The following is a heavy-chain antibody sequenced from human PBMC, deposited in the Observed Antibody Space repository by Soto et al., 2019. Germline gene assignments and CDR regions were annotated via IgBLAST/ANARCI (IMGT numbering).Heavy chain of an antibody. J-gene: IGHJ5*02. D-gene: IGHD3-22*01. CDR1: GFTFSSYA. CDR2: ISGSGGST. CDR3: AKEEYDSSGYYLA. V-gene: IGHV3-23*01. Sequence: PGGSLRLSCAASGFTFSSYAMSWVRQAAGKALEWVSAISGSGGSTYYADSVKGRCTISRDNSKNTLYLQMNSLRAEDTAVYYCAKEEYDSSGYYLAWGQGPQVTVSS.